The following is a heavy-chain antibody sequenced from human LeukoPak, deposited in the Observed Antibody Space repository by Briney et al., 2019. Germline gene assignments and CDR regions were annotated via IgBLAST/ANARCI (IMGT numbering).Heavy chain of an antibody. V-gene: IGHV4-4*07. CDR3: AREGCSSTSCYRRRSYYYYGMDV. J-gene: IGHJ6*02. Sequence: SETLSLTCTVSGGSISSYYWSWIRQPAGEGLEWIGRIYTSGSTNYNPSLKSRVTMSVDTSKNQFSLKLSSVTAADTAVYYCAREGCSSTSCYRRRSYYYYGMDVWGQGTTVTVSS. CDR1: GGSISSYY. CDR2: IYTSGST. D-gene: IGHD2-2*01.